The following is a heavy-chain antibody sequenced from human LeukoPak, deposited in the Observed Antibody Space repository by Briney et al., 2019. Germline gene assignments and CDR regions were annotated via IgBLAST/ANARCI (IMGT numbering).Heavy chain of an antibody. CDR3: ARGGKYCSGGSCYLKIYYYMDV. D-gene: IGHD2-15*01. CDR1: GYTFTSYY. V-gene: IGHV1-2*02. J-gene: IGHJ6*03. Sequence: ASVKVSCKASGYTFTSYYMHWVRQAPGQGLEWMGWINPNSGGTNYAQKFQGRVTMTRDTSISTAYMELSRLRSDDTAVYYCARGGKYCSGGSCYLKIYYYMDVWGKGTTVTVSS. CDR2: INPNSGGT.